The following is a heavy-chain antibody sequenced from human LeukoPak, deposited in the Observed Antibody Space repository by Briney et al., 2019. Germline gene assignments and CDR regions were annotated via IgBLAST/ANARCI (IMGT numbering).Heavy chain of an antibody. J-gene: IGHJ4*02. CDR2: ISRSGGST. CDR1: GFTFTNYA. Sequence: QPGGSLRLSCAASGFTFTNYAMTWVRQAPGKGLAWVSAISRSGGSTYYADSVKGRFTISRDNSKNTLYLQMNTLRAEDTAVYYCAKGNYGEKIDYWGQGTLVTVSS. CDR3: AKGNYGEKIDY. V-gene: IGHV3-23*01. D-gene: IGHD4-17*01.